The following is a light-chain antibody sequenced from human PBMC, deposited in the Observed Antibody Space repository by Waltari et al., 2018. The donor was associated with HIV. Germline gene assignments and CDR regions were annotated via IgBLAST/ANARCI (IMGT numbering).Light chain of an antibody. Sequence: QSALTQPASVSGSPGQSITISCSGTGSDIGTYDYVSWYQQYPGKAPQLLIYDVRHRPSGVSIRFSGSKSGNTDSLTISVLQADDEADYYCSSFTSSSPLYVFGTGTKVTVL. CDR1: GSDIGTYDY. CDR2: DVR. J-gene: IGLJ1*01. V-gene: IGLV2-14*01. CDR3: SSFTSSSPLYV.